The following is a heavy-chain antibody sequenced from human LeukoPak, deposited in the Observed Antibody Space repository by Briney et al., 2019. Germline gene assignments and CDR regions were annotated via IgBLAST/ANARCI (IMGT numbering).Heavy chain of an antibody. CDR1: GSTLTEFS. D-gene: IGHD6-6*01. CDR3: VRGRTGSIATAGRY. V-gene: IGHV1-24*01. Sequence: ASVKVSFKLSGSTLTEFSIHWVRQAHGKGLEWLGGLDPEDGETILSQKFQVRVALTADTSTSTAYMDMSRLRSEDTAVYFCVRGRTGSIATAGRYWGRGTLVTVSS. CDR2: LDPEDGET. J-gene: IGHJ4*02.